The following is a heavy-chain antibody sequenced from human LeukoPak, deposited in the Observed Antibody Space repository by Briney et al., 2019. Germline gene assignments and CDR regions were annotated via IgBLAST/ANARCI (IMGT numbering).Heavy chain of an antibody. J-gene: IGHJ6*03. V-gene: IGHV4-34*01. D-gene: IGHD2-2*01. CDR1: GGSFSGYY. CDR3: ARCRSSTSWKRRYMDV. Sequence: TSETLSFTCAVYGGSFSGYYWSWIRQPPGKGLEWIGEINHSGSTNYNPSLKSRVTISVDTSKNQFSLKLSSVTAADTAVYYCARCRSSTSWKRRYMDVWGKGTTVTVSS. CDR2: INHSGST.